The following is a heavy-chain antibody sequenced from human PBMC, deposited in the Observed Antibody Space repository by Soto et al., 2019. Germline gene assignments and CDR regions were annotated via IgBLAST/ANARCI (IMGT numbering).Heavy chain of an antibody. Sequence: QVQLVHSGAEVKKPGSSVKVSCKASGGTFGNSAISWVRQAPGQGLEWMGGIIPSFATGNSAPEFQGRLTITADKSTTTAYMELSSLRSEDTAVYYCARSYYGSGSYWFYGMDVWGQGTTVTVSS. CDR1: GGTFGNSA. CDR2: IIPSFATG. J-gene: IGHJ6*02. D-gene: IGHD3-10*01. CDR3: ARSYYGSGSYWFYGMDV. V-gene: IGHV1-69*06.